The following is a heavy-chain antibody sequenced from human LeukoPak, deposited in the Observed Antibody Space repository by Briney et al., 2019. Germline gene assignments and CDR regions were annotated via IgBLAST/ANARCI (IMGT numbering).Heavy chain of an antibody. CDR3: ASDYPFYYYYLDV. CDR1: GFTFSPYA. CDR2: ISGAGTV. D-gene: IGHD4-11*01. J-gene: IGHJ6*03. Sequence: GGSLRLSCAASGFTFSPYAMGWARQGPGKGPEWVSGISGAGTVNYADSVKGRFTISRDNSKNTVYLQMNSLRAEDTAVYYCASDYPFYYYYLDVWGKGTTVTVSS. V-gene: IGHV3-23*01.